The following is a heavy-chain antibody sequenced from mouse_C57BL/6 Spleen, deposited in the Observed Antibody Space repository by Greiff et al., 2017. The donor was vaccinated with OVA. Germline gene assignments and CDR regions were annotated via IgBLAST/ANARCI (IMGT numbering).Heavy chain of an antibody. CDR2: ISYDGSN. CDR3: ARDRLSGYDGYPFDY. V-gene: IGHV3-6*01. D-gene: IGHD2-3*01. J-gene: IGHJ2*01. Sequence: DVKLVESGPGLVKPSQSLSLTCSVTGYSITSGYYWNWIRQFPGNKLEWMGYISYDGSNNYNPSLKNRISITRDTSKNQFFLKLNSVTTEDTATYYCARDRLSGYDGYPFDYWGQGTTLTVSS. CDR1: GYSITSGYY.